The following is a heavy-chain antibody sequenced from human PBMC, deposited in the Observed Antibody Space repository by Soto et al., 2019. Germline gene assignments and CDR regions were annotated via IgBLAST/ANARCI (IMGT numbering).Heavy chain of an antibody. J-gene: IGHJ4*02. V-gene: IGHV4-31*03. CDR2: IYYSGST. CDR3: ARISSGWYSSTTDFDY. D-gene: IGHD6-19*01. Sequence: SETLSLTCTVSGGSISSGGYYWSWIRQHPGKGLEWIGYIYYSGSTYYNPSLKSRVTISVDTSKNQFSLKLSSVTAADTAVYYCARISSGWYSSTTDFDYWGQGTLVTVST. CDR1: GGSISSGGYY.